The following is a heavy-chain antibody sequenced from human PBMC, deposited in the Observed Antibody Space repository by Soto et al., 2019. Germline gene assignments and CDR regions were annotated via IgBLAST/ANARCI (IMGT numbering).Heavy chain of an antibody. D-gene: IGHD1-20*01. CDR1: GYTFTSYD. CDR3: ARDNWNRERYYYYGMDV. Sequence: QVQLVQSGAEVKKPGASVKVSCKASGYTFTSYDINWVRQATGQGLEWMGWMNPNSGNTGYAQKFQGRVTMTRNTSISTAYRELSSLRSEDTAVYYCARDNWNRERYYYYGMDVWGQGTTVTVSS. J-gene: IGHJ6*02. V-gene: IGHV1-8*01. CDR2: MNPNSGNT.